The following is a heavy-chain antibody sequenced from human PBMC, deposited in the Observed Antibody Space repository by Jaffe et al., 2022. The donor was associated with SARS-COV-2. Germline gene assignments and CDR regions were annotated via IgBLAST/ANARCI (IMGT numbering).Heavy chain of an antibody. D-gene: IGHD6-13*01. V-gene: IGHV1-8*01. CDR2: MSPNSGNT. J-gene: IGHJ6*03. CDR3: ARAPPIAAAGGHYSYHLDV. CDR1: GYSFTSYD. Sequence: QVQLVQSGAEVKKPGASVKVSCKASGYSFTSYDINWVRQATGQGLEWMGWMSPNSGNTGYAQQFQGRVTMTRNTSINTAYVDLSSLRSEDTAVYYCARAPPIAAAGGHYSYHLDVWGEGTSVTVSS.